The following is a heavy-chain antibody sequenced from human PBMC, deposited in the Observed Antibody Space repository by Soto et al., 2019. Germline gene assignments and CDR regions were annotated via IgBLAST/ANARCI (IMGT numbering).Heavy chain of an antibody. Sequence: QVQLQQWGAGLLKPSETLSLTCAVYGGSFSGYYWSWIRQPPGKGLEWIGEINHSGSTNYNPSLTSRVPISVDTTKRQFSLQLSSVTAADTAVYYCATLYSTRHHYDYYGMDVWGQGTTVTVSS. CDR3: ATLYSTRHHYDYYGMDV. CDR1: GGSFSGYY. V-gene: IGHV4-34*01. CDR2: INHSGST. D-gene: IGHD4-4*01. J-gene: IGHJ6*02.